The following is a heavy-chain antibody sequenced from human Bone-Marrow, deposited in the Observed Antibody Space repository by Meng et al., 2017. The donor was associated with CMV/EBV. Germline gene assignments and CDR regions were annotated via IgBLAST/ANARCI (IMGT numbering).Heavy chain of an antibody. CDR2: ISWDGGST. V-gene: IGHV3-43D*03. CDR1: GFTFDDYA. Sequence: GESLKISCAASGFTFDDYAMHWVRQAPGKGLEWVSLISWDGGSTYYADSVKGRFTISRDNSKNSLYLQMNSLRAEDTAVYYCARDCSSTSCCIWGQGTMVTVSS. CDR3: ARDCSSTSCCI. D-gene: IGHD2-2*01. J-gene: IGHJ3*02.